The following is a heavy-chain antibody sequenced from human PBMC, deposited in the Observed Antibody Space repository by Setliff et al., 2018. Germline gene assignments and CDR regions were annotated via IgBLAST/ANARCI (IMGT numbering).Heavy chain of an antibody. CDR3: ARGYCSGGRCYGTAWAY. V-gene: IGHV4-31*03. D-gene: IGHD2-15*01. Sequence: PSETLSLTCTVPGDPISSGYYYWSWIRQHPGKGLEWIGYISYSGSTYYNPSLKSRRTISLDTSQNQFSLNLRTVTAADTAVYYCARGYCSGGRCYGTAWAYWGQGTLVTVSS. CDR1: GDPISSGYYY. J-gene: IGHJ4*02. CDR2: ISYSGST.